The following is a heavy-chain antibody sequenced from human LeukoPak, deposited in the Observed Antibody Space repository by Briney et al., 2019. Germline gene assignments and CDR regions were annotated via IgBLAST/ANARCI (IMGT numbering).Heavy chain of an antibody. CDR3: ARVRYCGGDCHYFDY. CDR1: GFTFSSYW. CDR2: INSDGSST. D-gene: IGHD2-21*01. Sequence: PGGSLRLSCAASGFTFSSYWMHWVRQAPGKGLVWVSRINSDGSSTSYADSVKGRFTISRDNAKNTLYLQMNCLRAEDTAVYYCARVRYCGGDCHYFDYWGQGTLVTVSS. J-gene: IGHJ4*02. V-gene: IGHV3-74*01.